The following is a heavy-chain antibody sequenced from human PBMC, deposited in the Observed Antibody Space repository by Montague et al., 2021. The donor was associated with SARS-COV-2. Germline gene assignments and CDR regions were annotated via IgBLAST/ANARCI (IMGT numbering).Heavy chain of an antibody. D-gene: IGHD5-12*01. J-gene: IGHJ5*02. CDR2: GST. Sequence: GSTNYTPSLKSRVTISVDTSKNQFSLKLSSVTAADTAVYYCARMGWLRGWFDPWGQVTLVTVSS. CDR3: ARMGWLRGWFDP. V-gene: IGHV4-4*09.